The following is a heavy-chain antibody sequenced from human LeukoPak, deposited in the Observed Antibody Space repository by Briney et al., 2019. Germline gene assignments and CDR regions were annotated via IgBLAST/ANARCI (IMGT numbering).Heavy chain of an antibody. J-gene: IGHJ6*03. Sequence: GGSLRLSCAASGFTFSSYSMNWVRQAPGKGLEWVSAISGSGGSTYYADSVKGRFTISRDNSKNTLYLQMNSLRAEDTAVYYCAKEYQMLLGYMDVWGKGTTVTVSS. V-gene: IGHV3-23*01. CDR3: AKEYQMLLGYMDV. D-gene: IGHD3-10*01. CDR1: GFTFSSYS. CDR2: ISGSGGST.